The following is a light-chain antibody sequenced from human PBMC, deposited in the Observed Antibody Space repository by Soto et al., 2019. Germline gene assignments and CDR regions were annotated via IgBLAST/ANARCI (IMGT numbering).Light chain of an antibody. CDR3: MQGSHWPTIT. V-gene: IGKV2-30*02. CDR1: QSLVHSDGNTY. Sequence: DVVVTQSPLSLPVTLGQAASISCRSSQSLVHSDGNTYLSWFHQRTGQSPRRLIYKVSNRDSGVPDRFSGSGSGTDFTLKISRVEAEDVGVYYCMQGSHWPTITFGQGTRLEIK. CDR2: KVS. J-gene: IGKJ5*01.